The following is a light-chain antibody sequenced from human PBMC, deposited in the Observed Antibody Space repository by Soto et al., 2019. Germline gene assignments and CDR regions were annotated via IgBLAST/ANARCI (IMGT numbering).Light chain of an antibody. Sequence: EIVLTQSPGTLSLSPGDRATLSCRASQSVSSNLAWYQQKPGQAPRLLIYGASSRATGIPDRFSGSGSGTDFTLTISRLEPEDFAVYYCQQYGSSPITFGQGTRLEIK. CDR3: QQYGSSPIT. CDR2: GAS. V-gene: IGKV3-20*01. J-gene: IGKJ5*01. CDR1: QSVSSN.